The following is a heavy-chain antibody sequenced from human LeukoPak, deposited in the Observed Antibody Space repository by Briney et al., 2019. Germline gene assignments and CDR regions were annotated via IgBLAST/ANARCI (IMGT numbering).Heavy chain of an antibody. CDR2: IYYSGST. CDR3: ARGRPVGYNFDY. CDR1: GDSISSYF. V-gene: IGHV4-59*01. J-gene: IGHJ4*02. Sequence: SETLSLTCTVSGDSISSYFWSWIRQPPGKGLEWIAYIYYSGSTNYNPSLKSRVTISVDTSKNQFPLKLSSVTAADTAVYYCARGRPVGYNFDYWGQGTLVTVSS. D-gene: IGHD1-1*01.